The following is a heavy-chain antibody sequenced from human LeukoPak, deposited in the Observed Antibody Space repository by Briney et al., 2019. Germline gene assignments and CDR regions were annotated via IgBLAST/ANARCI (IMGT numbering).Heavy chain of an antibody. CDR2: ISRSSSSK. CDR3: VREDPSEYGSIDY. D-gene: IGHD3-10*01. CDR1: GFTFSSYS. J-gene: IGHJ4*02. Sequence: GGSLRLSCAASGFTFSSYSMNWVRQAPGKGLESVAYISRSSSSKHYADSVKGRFTIPRDNAKNSLYLQMSSLRDEDTAVYYCVREDPSEYGSIDYWGQGTLVTVSS. V-gene: IGHV3-48*02.